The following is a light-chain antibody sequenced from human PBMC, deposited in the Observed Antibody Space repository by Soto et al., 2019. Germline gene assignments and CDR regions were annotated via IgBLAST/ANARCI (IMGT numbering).Light chain of an antibody. V-gene: IGKV1-5*01. CDR1: QSISSY. J-gene: IGKJ1*01. Sequence: IQMTQSPTSLSASVGYRLTICCRASQSISSYLNRYQQKPGKAPELLIYDASSLKSGVPSRFSGSESGTEFTLTISSLKPDDFATYYCQQYNNFWTFGQGTKVDIK. CDR3: QQYNNFWT. CDR2: DAS.